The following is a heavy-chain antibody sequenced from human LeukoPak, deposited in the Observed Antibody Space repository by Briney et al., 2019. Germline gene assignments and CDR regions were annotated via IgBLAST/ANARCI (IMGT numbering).Heavy chain of an antibody. CDR1: GFTISNDR. V-gene: IGHV3-15*01. CDR2: RKATEGGAT. CDR3: AAAKWGSQCTCTDY. D-gene: IGHD3-16*01. Sequence: GGSLRLSCAASGFTISNDRKGWGCHGPRKGLERVCRRKATEGGATDYTAPVQGRFTISRDDSTNTLYLQMNSLKTEDTAVYFCAAAKWGSQCTCTDYWGEGTLVSVSS. J-gene: IGHJ4*02.